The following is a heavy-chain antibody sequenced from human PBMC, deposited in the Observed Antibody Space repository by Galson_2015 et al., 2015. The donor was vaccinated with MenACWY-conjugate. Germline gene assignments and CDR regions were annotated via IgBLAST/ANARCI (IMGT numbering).Heavy chain of an antibody. CDR3: ARVAYTRGYSYGFDI. Sequence: SLRLSCASSEFSLSDYYMGWIRQAPGKGLEWISYISSSSSYINYADSVRGRFTISRDNAKDSLYLQMNSLGGEDTALYYCARVAYTRGYSYGFDIWGQGTLVTVSS. D-gene: IGHD5-18*01. CDR1: EFSLSDYY. V-gene: IGHV3-11*06. J-gene: IGHJ4*02. CDR2: ISSSSSYI.